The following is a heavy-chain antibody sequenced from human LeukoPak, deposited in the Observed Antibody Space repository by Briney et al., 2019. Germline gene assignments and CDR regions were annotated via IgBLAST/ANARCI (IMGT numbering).Heavy chain of an antibody. V-gene: IGHV3-74*01. CDR3: VRDVRGIGQDYYYMDV. D-gene: IGHD3-16*01. Sequence: GGSLRLSCAASRMILNNHWTHWIRQAPRKGLVWVARINKDGRNRTYADSVKGRFNMSRDNDQNTLSLQKNSLRGEDTALYYCVRDVRGIGQDYYYMDVWGKGTTVSVSS. CDR1: RMILNNHW. CDR2: INKDGRNR. J-gene: IGHJ6*03.